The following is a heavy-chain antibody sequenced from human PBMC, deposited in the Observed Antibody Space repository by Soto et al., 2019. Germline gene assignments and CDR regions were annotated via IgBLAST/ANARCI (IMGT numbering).Heavy chain of an antibody. CDR2: IYYSGST. CDR3: ARHTAVAGYYFGY. Sequence: SETLSLTCTVSGGSISSSSYYWGWIRQPPGKGLEWIGSIYYSGSTYYNPSLKSRVTISVDTSKNQFSLKLSSVTAADTAVYYCARHTAVAGYYFGYWGQGTLVTVSS. CDR1: GGSISSSSYY. V-gene: IGHV4-39*01. D-gene: IGHD6-19*01. J-gene: IGHJ4*02.